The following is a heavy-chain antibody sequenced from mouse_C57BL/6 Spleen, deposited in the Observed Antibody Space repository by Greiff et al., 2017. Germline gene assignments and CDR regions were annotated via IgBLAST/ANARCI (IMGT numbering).Heavy chain of an antibody. CDR1: GFTFSSYA. J-gene: IGHJ3*01. V-gene: IGHV5-4*03. Sequence: VKLMESGGGLVKPGGSLKLSCSASGFTFSSYAMSWVRQTPEKRLEWVASISDGGSYTYYPVYVMCRFTISRDNAKNNLYLQMSHLKSENTAMYDCARGEDYYGSSYVGFAYWGQGTLVTVSA. CDR2: ISDGGSYT. CDR3: ARGEDYYGSSYVGFAY. D-gene: IGHD1-1*01.